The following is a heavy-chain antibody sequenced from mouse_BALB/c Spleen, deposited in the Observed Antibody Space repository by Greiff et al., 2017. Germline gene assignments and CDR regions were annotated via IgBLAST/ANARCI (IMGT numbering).Heavy chain of an antibody. Sequence: EVQLQESGPGLVKPSQSLSLTCSVTGYSITSGYYWNWIRQFPGNKLEWMGYISYDGSNNYNPSLKNRISITRDTSKNQFFLKLNSVTTEDTATYYCARYRYDGAMDYWGQGTSVTVSS. CDR3: ARYRYDGAMDY. V-gene: IGHV3-6*02. CDR2: ISYDGSN. CDR1: GYSITSGYY. J-gene: IGHJ4*01. D-gene: IGHD2-14*01.